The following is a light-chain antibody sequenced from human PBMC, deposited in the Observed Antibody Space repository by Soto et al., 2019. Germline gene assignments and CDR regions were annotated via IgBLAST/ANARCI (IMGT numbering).Light chain of an antibody. V-gene: IGKV3-20*01. J-gene: IGKJ3*01. Sequence: DIVLTQSPGTLSLSPGERGTLSCRASQEIRSTNLSWYQHKPGQAPRLLFYDSSTRTAGVPDRISGRGFGANYSLFINSVEPEDFAVYYCLHNGRSTKSTFGPGTKVEIK. CDR1: QEIRSTN. CDR3: LHNGRSTKST. CDR2: DSS.